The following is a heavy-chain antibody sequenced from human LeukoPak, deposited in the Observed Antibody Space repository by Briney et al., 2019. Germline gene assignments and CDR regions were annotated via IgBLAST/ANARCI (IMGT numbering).Heavy chain of an antibody. V-gene: IGHV4-59*01. Sequence: PSETLSLTCTVSGGSISSYYWSWIRQPPGKGLEWIGYIYYSGTTNYNPSLKSRVTISVDTSKNQFSLKLSFVTAADTAVYYCARGGPQYYFDHWGQGTLVTVSS. D-gene: IGHD5-24*01. CDR2: IYYSGTT. CDR3: ARGGPQYYFDH. J-gene: IGHJ4*02. CDR1: GGSISSYY.